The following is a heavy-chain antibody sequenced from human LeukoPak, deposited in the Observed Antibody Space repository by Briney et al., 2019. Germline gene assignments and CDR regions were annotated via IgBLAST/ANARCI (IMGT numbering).Heavy chain of an antibody. V-gene: IGHV4-34*01. CDR3: ARCPTYCSSTSCLGYYYYMDV. D-gene: IGHD2-2*01. CDR2: INHSGST. CDR1: GGAFSGYY. J-gene: IGHJ6*03. Sequence: NASETLSLTCAVYGGAFSGYYWSWIRQPPGKGLEWIGEINHSGSTNYNPSLKSRVTISVDTSKNQFSLKLSSVTAADTAVYYCARCPTYCSSTSCLGYYYYMDVWGKGTTVTVSS.